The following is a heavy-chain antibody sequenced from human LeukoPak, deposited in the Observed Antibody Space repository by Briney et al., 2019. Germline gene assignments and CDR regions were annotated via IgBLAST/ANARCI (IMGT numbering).Heavy chain of an antibody. J-gene: IGHJ3*02. CDR1: GDSVSSNSAA. CDR2: TYYRSKWYN. CDR3: ARSVGDVDI. V-gene: IGHV6-1*01. Sequence: SQTLSLTCATSGDSVSSNSAALNWIRQSPSRGLEWLGRTYYRSKWYNDYARSLKSRIIINPDTSKNQFSLQLNSVTPEDTAVYYCARSVGDVDIWGQGTMVTVCS. D-gene: IGHD1-26*01.